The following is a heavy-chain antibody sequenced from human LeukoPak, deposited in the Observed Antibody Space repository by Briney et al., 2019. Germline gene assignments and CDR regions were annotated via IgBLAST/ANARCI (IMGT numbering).Heavy chain of an antibody. CDR3: ARQISPNYDILTGYYNSWEYYFDY. V-gene: IGHV3-21*01. J-gene: IGHJ4*02. Sequence: GGSLRLSCAASGFTFSSYSMNWVRQAPGKGLEWVSSISSSSSYIYYADSVKGRFTISRDNAKNSLYLQMNSLRAEDTAVYYCARQISPNYDILTGYYNSWEYYFDYWGQGTLVTVSS. CDR2: ISSSSSYI. D-gene: IGHD3-9*01. CDR1: GFTFSSYS.